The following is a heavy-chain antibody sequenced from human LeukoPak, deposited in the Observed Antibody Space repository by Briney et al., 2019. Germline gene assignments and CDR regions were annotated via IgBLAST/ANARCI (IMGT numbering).Heavy chain of an antibody. V-gene: IGHV3-48*01. Sequence: GGSLRLSCAASGFTFSSYSMNWGRQAPGKGLEWVSYISSSSSTIYYADSVKGRFTISRDNAKNSLYLQMNSLRAEDTAVYYCARRYYGDYYYYYYYMDVWGKGTTVTVSS. J-gene: IGHJ6*03. D-gene: IGHD4-17*01. CDR2: ISSSSSTI. CDR1: GFTFSSYS. CDR3: ARRYYGDYYYYYYYMDV.